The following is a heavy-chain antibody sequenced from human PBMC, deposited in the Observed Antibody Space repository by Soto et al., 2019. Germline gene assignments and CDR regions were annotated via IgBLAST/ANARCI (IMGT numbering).Heavy chain of an antibody. Sequence: PSETLSLTCTVSGGSISSGGYYWSWIRHHPGKGLEWIGYIYYSGSTYYNPSLKSRVTISVDTSKNQFSLKLSSVTAADTAVYYCARVQITMVRGVIMNDAFDIWGQGTMVTVSS. CDR1: GGSISSGGYY. V-gene: IGHV4-31*03. D-gene: IGHD3-10*01. CDR2: IYYSGST. CDR3: ARVQITMVRGVIMNDAFDI. J-gene: IGHJ3*02.